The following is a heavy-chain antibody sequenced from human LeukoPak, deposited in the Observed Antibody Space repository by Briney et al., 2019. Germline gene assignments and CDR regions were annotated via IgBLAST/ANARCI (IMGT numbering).Heavy chain of an antibody. D-gene: IGHD6-19*01. CDR3: ARTVAGLYYFDY. Sequence: GGSLRLSCAASGFTFSSYAMSWVRQAPGKGLEWVSAISGSGGSTYYADSVKGRFTISRDNSKNTLYLQMNSLRAEDTAVYYCARTVAGLYYFDYWGQGTLVTLSS. CDR2: ISGSGGST. V-gene: IGHV3-23*01. J-gene: IGHJ4*02. CDR1: GFTFSSYA.